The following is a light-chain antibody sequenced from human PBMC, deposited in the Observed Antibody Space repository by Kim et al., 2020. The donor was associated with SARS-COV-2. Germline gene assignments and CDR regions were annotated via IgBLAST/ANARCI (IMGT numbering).Light chain of an antibody. CDR3: AAWDDSLNGRV. CDR1: RSNIGSNT. CDR2: SNN. Sequence: ELTQPPSASGTPEQRVTISCSGSRSNIGSNTVIWYQQFPGTAPKLLIYSNNERPSGVPDRFSGSKSGTSASLAISGLQSEDEADYYCAAWDDSLNGRVFGTGTKVTVL. V-gene: IGLV1-44*01. J-gene: IGLJ1*01.